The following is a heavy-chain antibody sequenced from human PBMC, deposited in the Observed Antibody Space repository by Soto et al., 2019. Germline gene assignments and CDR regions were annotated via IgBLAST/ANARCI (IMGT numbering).Heavy chain of an antibody. Sequence: EVQLVESGGGLVQPGGSLRLSCAASGFTFSSYWMHWVRQAPGKGLVWVSRIKSDGSGTYYADSVKGRLTISRDNAKNTPYLQVNRLRAEGTAVYYWGRGDGDYYDGNGYLGRHWGQGTLVTVSS. CDR1: GFTFSSYW. CDR3: GRGDGDYYDGNGYLGRH. CDR2: IKSDGSGT. V-gene: IGHV3-74*01. D-gene: IGHD3-22*01. J-gene: IGHJ4*02.